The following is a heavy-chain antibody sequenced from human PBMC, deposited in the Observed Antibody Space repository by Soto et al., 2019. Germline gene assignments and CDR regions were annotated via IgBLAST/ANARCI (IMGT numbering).Heavy chain of an antibody. D-gene: IGHD1-1*01. CDR3: ARVERGTATTVVDAFDI. J-gene: IGHJ3*02. CDR2: MSHSGGT. Sequence: QVQLQQWGAGLLKPSETLSLTCAVFGGSVNSGNYYWSWIRQPPGKGLEWIGEMSHSGGTHFNPSLKSRFTRSVDTSKNQFSLKMSSVTAAYTALYYCARVERGTATTVVDAFDIWCPGTTVTVSS. V-gene: IGHV4-34*01. CDR1: GGSVNSGNYY.